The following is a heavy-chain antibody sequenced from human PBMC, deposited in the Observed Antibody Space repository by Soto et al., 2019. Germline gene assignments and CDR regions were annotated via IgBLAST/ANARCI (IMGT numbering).Heavy chain of an antibody. D-gene: IGHD3-10*01. CDR1: GFSLSTSGVG. J-gene: IGHJ6*02. CDR2: IYWDDDK. CDR3: AHSLHGSGSYGSKGYYYYGMDV. Sequence: QITLKESGPTLVKPTQTLTLTCTFSGFSLSTSGVGVGWIRQPPGKALEWLALIYWDDDKRYSPSLKSRLTITTDTSKNQEVLTMTNMDPVDTATYYCAHSLHGSGSYGSKGYYYYGMDVWGQGTTVTVSS. V-gene: IGHV2-5*02.